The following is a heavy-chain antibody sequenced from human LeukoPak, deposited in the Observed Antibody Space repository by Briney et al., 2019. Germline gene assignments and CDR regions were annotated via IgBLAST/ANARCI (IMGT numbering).Heavy chain of an antibody. J-gene: IGHJ1*01. CDR2: IKEDGSEK. V-gene: IGHV3-7*01. CDR1: GFTFSNYW. Sequence: GGSLRLSCAASGFTFSNYWMNWVRQAPGKGLEWVATIKEDGSEKYYVDSVKGRFTISRDNAKNSLYLQMNSLRAEDTAMYYCARDREGAVAEYFQHWGQGTLVTVSS. D-gene: IGHD3-10*01. CDR3: ARDREGAVAEYFQH.